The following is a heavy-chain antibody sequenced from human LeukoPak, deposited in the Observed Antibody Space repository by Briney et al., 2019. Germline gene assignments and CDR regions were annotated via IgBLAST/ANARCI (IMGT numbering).Heavy chain of an antibody. V-gene: IGHV3-23*01. D-gene: IGHD3-22*01. J-gene: IGHJ4*02. CDR1: GFAFSSYA. CDR3: AKDLTMIVVVTTTSRGDY. Sequence: GASLRLSCAASGFAFSSYAMSWVRQAPAKGLEWVSAISGSGGSTYYADSVKGRFTISRDNSKNTLYLQMNSLRAEDTAVYYCAKDLTMIVVVTTTSRGDYWGQGTLVTVSS. CDR2: ISGSGGST.